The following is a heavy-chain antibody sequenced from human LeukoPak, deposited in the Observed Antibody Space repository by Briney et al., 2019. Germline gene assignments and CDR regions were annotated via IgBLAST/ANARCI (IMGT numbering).Heavy chain of an antibody. V-gene: IGHV3-23*01. CDR1: GFAFTTYG. CDR2: ICGSGTRT. J-gene: IGHJ4*02. CDR3: AKDSGWILFDD. D-gene: IGHD2-2*03. Sequence: GGSLRLSCSASGFAFTTYGMNWVRQAPGKGLEWVSGICGSGTRTYYADSVKGRFTISRDNSKNTLYLQMNSLRDEDTAVYYCAKDSGWILFDDWGQGTLVTVSS.